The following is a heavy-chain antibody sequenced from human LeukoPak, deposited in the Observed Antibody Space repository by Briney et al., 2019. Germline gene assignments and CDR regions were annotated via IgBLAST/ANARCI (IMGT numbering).Heavy chain of an antibody. CDR3: ARDQEAVITDYFYYGMDV. Sequence: SVKVSCKASGGTFSNYAISWVRQAPGQGLEWMGRIIPMLGIANYAQKFQGRVTITADKSTSTAYMELSSLRSEDTAVYYCARDQEAVITDYFYYGMDVWGQGTTLTVSS. J-gene: IGHJ6*02. D-gene: IGHD4-11*01. CDR2: IIPMLGIA. CDR1: GGTFSNYA. V-gene: IGHV1-69*04.